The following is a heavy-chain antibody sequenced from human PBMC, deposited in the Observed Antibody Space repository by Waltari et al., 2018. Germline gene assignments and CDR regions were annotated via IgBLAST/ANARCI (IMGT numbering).Heavy chain of an antibody. CDR3: AKSPKVATIFDY. J-gene: IGHJ4*02. CDR1: GFTFSNCT. CDR2: STGRCDAT. Sequence: EVQLLESGGGLAQPGGSLRLSCAASGFTFSNCTMSWVRQAPGKGLEGVSGSTGRCDATYYADSVKGRFTISRDNSKNTLYLQMNNLRAEDTAVYYCAKSPKVATIFDYWGQGTLVTVS. D-gene: IGHD5-12*01. V-gene: IGHV3-23*01.